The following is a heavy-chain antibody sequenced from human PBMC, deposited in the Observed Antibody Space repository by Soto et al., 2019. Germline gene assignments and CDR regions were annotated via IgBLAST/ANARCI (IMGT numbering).Heavy chain of an antibody. CDR1: GGTFSSYA. CDR3: ARVKGRDGYNDY. CDR2: IIPIFGTA. Sequence: SVKVSRKASGGTFSSYAISWVRQAPGQGLEWMGGIIPIFGTANYAQKFQGRVTITADKSTSTAYMELGSLRSEDTAVYYCARVKGRDGYNDYWGQGTLVTVSS. V-gene: IGHV1-69*06. D-gene: IGHD5-12*01. J-gene: IGHJ4*02.